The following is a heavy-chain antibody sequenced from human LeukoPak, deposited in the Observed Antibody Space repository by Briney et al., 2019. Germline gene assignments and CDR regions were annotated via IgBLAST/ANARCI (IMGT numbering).Heavy chain of an antibody. J-gene: IGHJ4*02. Sequence: GGSLRLSCAGSGFIFSDVWMSWVRQAPGKGLEWVARIKTKAEGGTIDYAAPVKGRFIISRDDSEKRLDLQMSSLKSEDTGVYYCTTDLDYWGQGTLVTVSP. V-gene: IGHV3-15*01. CDR2: IKTKAEGGTI. CDR1: GFIFSDVW. CDR3: TTDLDY.